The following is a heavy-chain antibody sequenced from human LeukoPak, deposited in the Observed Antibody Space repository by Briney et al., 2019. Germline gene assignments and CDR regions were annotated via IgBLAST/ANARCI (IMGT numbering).Heavy chain of an antibody. Sequence: GGSLRLSCADSGFTSSSSWTSWVRQAPGKGLEWVANIKQDGSEKYYVDSVKGRFTISRDNAKNSLYLQMNSLRAEDTAVYYCARCIAAAGRGYYYGMDVWGQGTTVTVSS. J-gene: IGHJ6*02. CDR1: GFTSSSSW. D-gene: IGHD6-13*01. V-gene: IGHV3-7*04. CDR2: IKQDGSEK. CDR3: ARCIAAAGRGYYYGMDV.